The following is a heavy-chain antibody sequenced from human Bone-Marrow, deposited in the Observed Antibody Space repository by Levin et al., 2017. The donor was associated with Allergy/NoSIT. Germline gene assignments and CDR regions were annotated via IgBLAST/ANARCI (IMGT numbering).Heavy chain of an antibody. J-gene: IGHJ4*02. CDR3: ATSSGWDKEFDC. CDR1: GGSISSYY. CDR2: IYTGGNT. V-gene: IGHV4-4*07. Sequence: SQTLSLTCTVSGGSISSYYWSWIRQPAGKGLEWIGRIYTGGNTNYNPSLQSRVTISVDTSKNQFSLKLSSVTAADTAVYYCATSSGWDKEFDCWGQGTLVTVSS. D-gene: IGHD6-19*01.